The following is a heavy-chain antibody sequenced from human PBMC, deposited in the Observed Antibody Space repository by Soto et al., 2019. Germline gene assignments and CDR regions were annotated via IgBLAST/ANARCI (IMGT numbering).Heavy chain of an antibody. D-gene: IGHD6-19*01. CDR1: GFTFSSYA. CDR3: ARGLAVAGTDYYYYGMDV. Sequence: GGSLILSCAASGFTFSSYAMHWVRQAPGKGLEWVAVISYDGSNKYYADSVKGRFTISRDNSKNTLYLQMNSLRAEDTAVYYCARGLAVAGTDYYYYGMDVWGQGTTVTVSS. V-gene: IGHV3-30-3*01. CDR2: ISYDGSNK. J-gene: IGHJ6*02.